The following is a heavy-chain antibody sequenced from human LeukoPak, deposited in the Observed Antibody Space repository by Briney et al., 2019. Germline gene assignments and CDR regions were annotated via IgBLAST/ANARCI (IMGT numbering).Heavy chain of an antibody. D-gene: IGHD3-10*01. CDR1: GFTFGDYA. Sequence: GGSLRLSCIASGFTFGDYAMSWFRQAPGKGLEWVGFIRSKGFGGTTDYAASVKGRFTISRDDSKNIAPLQMNSLKAEDAAVYYCARSKLLDFWGQGTLVTVSS. CDR3: ARSKLLDF. V-gene: IGHV3-49*03. CDR2: IRSKGFGGTT. J-gene: IGHJ4*02.